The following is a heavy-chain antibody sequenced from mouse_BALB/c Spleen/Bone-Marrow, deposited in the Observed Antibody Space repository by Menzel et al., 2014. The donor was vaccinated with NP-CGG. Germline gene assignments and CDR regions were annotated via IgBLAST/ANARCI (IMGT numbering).Heavy chain of an antibody. CDR1: GYSFTNYW. CDR2: IHPSDSES. V-gene: IGHV1-61*01. D-gene: IGHD2-1*01. Sequence: VQLQQSGAELVRPGTSVQPSCKASGYSFTNYWTNWVKQRPGQGLEWIGMIHPSDSESRLNQKFKDKATLTVDKSSSTAYMQLSSPTSEDSAVYYCARFGNYEGFAYWGQGTLVTVSA. CDR3: ARFGNYEGFAY. J-gene: IGHJ3*01.